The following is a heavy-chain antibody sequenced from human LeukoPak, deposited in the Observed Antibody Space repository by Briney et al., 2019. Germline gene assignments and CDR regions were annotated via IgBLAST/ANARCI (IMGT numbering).Heavy chain of an antibody. Sequence: PGGSLRLSCAASGFTVSSNYMSWVRQAPGKGLEWVSVIYSGGSTCYADSVKGRFTISRDNSKNTLYLQMNSLRAEDTAVYYCASQLQIDYYDSSGYYPLGYWGQGTLVTVSS. J-gene: IGHJ4*02. V-gene: IGHV3-66*04. CDR1: GFTVSSNY. CDR2: IYSGGST. D-gene: IGHD3-22*01. CDR3: ASQLQIDYYDSSGYYPLGY.